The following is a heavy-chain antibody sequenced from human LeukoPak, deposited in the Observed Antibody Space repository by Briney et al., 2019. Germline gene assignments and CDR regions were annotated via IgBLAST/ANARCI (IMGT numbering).Heavy chain of an antibody. CDR3: ARRGTSRSSYYFDY. Sequence: GGSLRLSCAASGFTFSSYEMNWVRQAPGKGLKWVSYISTSASTIYYADSVKGRFTSSRDNAKNSLYLQMNSLRAEDTAVYYCARRGTSRSSYYFDYWGRGTLVTVSS. V-gene: IGHV3-48*03. CDR1: GFTFSSYE. CDR2: ISTSASTI. J-gene: IGHJ4*02.